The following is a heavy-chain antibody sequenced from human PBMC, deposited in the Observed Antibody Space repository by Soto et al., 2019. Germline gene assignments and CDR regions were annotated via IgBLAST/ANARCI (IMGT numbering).Heavy chain of an antibody. CDR1: GGIFSTYA. Sequence: QVQLVQSGAEVKKPGSSVKVSCKASGGIFSTYAISWLRQAPWQGLEWMGGIIPLFGTPNYAQRFQGRVTITADESTSTAYMELSRLRSEDMAVYYCARDRDDYGSGNYYNRIDFWGQGTLVTVSS. V-gene: IGHV1-69*01. CDR2: IIPLFGTP. CDR3: ARDRDDYGSGNYYNRIDF. D-gene: IGHD3-10*01. J-gene: IGHJ4*02.